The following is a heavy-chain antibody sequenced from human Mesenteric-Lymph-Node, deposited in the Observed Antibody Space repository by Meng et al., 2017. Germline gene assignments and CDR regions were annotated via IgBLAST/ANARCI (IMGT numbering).Heavy chain of an antibody. V-gene: IGHV1-2*06. CDR3: ARRQQLTRPGAFDI. CDR2: INPNSGGT. CDR1: GYTFTGYY. D-gene: IGHD6-13*01. Sequence: ASVKVSCKASGYTFTGYYMHWVRQAPGQGLEWMGRINPNSGGTNYAQKFQGRVTMTRDTSISTAYMELSRLRSDDTAVYYCARRQQLTRPGAFDIWGQGTMVTVSS. J-gene: IGHJ3*02.